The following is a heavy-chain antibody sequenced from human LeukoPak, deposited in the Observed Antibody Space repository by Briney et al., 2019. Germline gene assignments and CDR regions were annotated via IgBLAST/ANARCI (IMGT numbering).Heavy chain of an antibody. V-gene: IGHV1-2*02. D-gene: IGHD3-3*01. CDR1: GYTLSAFY. CDR2: INPNSGGA. Sequence: ASVKVSCKASGYTLSAFYMHWVRQVPGQGLEWMGWINPNSGGAHSAQKFQGRVTMTRDTSISTAYMELSRLRSDDTAIYYCARGISIFGVVVHFDYWGQGTLVTVSS. CDR3: ARGISIFGVVVHFDY. J-gene: IGHJ4*02.